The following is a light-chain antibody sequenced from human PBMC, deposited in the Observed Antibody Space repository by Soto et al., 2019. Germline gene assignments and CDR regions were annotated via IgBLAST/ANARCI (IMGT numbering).Light chain of an antibody. Sequence: QSVLTQPASVSGSPGQSITISCTGTSSDVGAYNYVSWYQQHPGKAPKLMIYDVSDRPSGVSNRFSGSKSGNTASLTISGLQAEDEADYYCVSYTGTGVMFGGGTKVTDL. J-gene: IGLJ3*02. CDR1: SSDVGAYNY. CDR3: VSYTGTGVM. V-gene: IGLV2-14*03. CDR2: DVS.